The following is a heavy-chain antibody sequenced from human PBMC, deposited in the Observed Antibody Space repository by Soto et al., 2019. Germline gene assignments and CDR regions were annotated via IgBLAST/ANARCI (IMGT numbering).Heavy chain of an antibody. Sequence: EVQLVESGGGLVKPGGSLRLSCAASGFTFSSYSMNWVRQAPGKGLEWVSSISSSSSYIYYADSVKGRFTISRDNAKNSLYLQMNSLRAEDTAVYYCARAGSSGRPDYYYGMDVWGQGTTVTVSS. CDR1: GFTFSSYS. J-gene: IGHJ6*02. CDR3: ARAGSSGRPDYYYGMDV. CDR2: ISSSSSYI. D-gene: IGHD6-19*01. V-gene: IGHV3-21*01.